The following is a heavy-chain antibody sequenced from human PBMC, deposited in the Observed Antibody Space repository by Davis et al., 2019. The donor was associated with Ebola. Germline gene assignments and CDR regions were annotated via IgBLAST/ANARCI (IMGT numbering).Heavy chain of an antibody. V-gene: IGHV4-39*07. J-gene: IGHJ5*02. CDR1: GGSISSSSYY. Sequence: SETLSLTCTVSGGSISSSSYYWSWIRQPPGKGLEWIGEINHSGSTNYNPSLKSRVTISVDTSKNQFSLKLSSVTAADTAVYYCARERYSSSWRSHNWFDPWGQGTLVTVSS. D-gene: IGHD6-13*01. CDR2: INHSGST. CDR3: ARERYSSSWRSHNWFDP.